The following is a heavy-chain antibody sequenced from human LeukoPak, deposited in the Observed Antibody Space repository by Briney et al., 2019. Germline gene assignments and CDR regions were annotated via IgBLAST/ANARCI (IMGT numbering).Heavy chain of an antibody. CDR3: AKGITMVRGGGAFDI. V-gene: IGHV3-9*03. Sequence: GGSLRLSCAASGFTFDDYAMHWVRQPPGKGLEWVSGISWNTGSIDYANSVKGRFTISRDNAKNSLYLQMNSLRAEDMALYYCAKGITMVRGGGAFDIWGQGTLVTVSS. CDR1: GFTFDDYA. CDR2: ISWNTGSI. J-gene: IGHJ4*02. D-gene: IGHD3-10*01.